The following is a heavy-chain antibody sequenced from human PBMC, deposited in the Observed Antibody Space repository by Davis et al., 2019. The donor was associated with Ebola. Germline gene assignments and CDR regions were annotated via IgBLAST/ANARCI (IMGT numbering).Heavy chain of an antibody. J-gene: IGHJ4*02. Sequence: SLKISCAASGFTFDDYGMSWVRQAPGKGLEWVSGISWNSGSIDYADSVKGRFTISRDNAKNSLYLQMNSLRAEDTALYYCAKEGGYCSSTSCHYFDYWGQGTLVTVSS. CDR2: ISWNSGSI. CDR1: GFTFDDYG. CDR3: AKEGGYCSSTSCHYFDY. D-gene: IGHD2-2*01. V-gene: IGHV3-9*01.